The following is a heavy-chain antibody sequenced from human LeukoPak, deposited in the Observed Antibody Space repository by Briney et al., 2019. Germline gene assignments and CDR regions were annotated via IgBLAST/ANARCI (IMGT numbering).Heavy chain of an antibody. J-gene: IGHJ6*03. CDR2: INSDGSST. CDR1: GFTFSSYW. Sequence: PGGSLRLSCAASGFTFSSYWMHWVRQAPGKGLVWVSRINSDGSSTSYADSVKGRFTISRDNSKNTLYLQMNSLRAEDTAVYYCAKDQYFVTGYYSHMDVWGKGTTVTISS. CDR3: AKDQYFVTGYYSHMDV. D-gene: IGHD2-21*02. V-gene: IGHV3-74*01.